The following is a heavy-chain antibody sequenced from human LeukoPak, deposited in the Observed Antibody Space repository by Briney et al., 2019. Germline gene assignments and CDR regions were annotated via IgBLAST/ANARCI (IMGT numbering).Heavy chain of an antibody. CDR3: ARVGVVPTVTPGNYSGMDF. CDR1: GYSISSGYY. D-gene: IGHD4-17*01. CDR2: IYHSGST. Sequence: SETLSLTCTVSGYSISSGYYWGWIRQPPGKGLEWIGSIYHSGSTYYNPPLKSRVTISVDTSKNQFSLKLSSVTAADTAVYYCARVGVVPTVTPGNYSGMDFWGQGTTVTASS. J-gene: IGHJ6*02. V-gene: IGHV4-38-2*02.